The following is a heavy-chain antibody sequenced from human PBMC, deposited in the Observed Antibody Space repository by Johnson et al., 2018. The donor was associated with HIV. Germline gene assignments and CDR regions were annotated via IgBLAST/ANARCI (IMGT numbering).Heavy chain of an antibody. Sequence: MLLVESGGGVVQPGRSLRLSCAASGFTFNNAWMGWVRQAPGKGLEWVANIKQDGSEKYYVDSVKGRFTISRDNAKNSLYLQMNSLRAEDTAVYYCASRSSSWTSDPDDAFDIWGQGTMVTVSS. V-gene: IGHV3-7*05. CDR3: ASRSSSWTSDPDDAFDI. J-gene: IGHJ3*02. CDR2: IKQDGSEK. D-gene: IGHD6-13*01. CDR1: GFTFNNAW.